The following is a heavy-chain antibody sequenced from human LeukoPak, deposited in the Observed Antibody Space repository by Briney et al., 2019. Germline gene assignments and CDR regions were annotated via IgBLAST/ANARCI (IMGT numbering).Heavy chain of an antibody. CDR1: GGSISSGGYS. V-gene: IGHV4-31*11. J-gene: IGHJ4*02. CDR3: ARRDGPYYFDY. Sequence: SETLSLTCAVSGGSISSGGYSWSWIRQHPGKGLEWIGYIYYSGSTYYNPSLETRVTISVDTSKNQFSLNLNSVTAADTAVYYCARRDGPYYFDYWGQGILVTVSS. CDR2: IYYSGST.